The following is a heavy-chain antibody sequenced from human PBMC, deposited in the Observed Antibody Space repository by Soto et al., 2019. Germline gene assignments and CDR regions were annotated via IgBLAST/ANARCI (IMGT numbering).Heavy chain of an antibody. CDR3: AREGGSLTGYYYGMDV. V-gene: IGHV3-7*01. CDR1: GFTFSSYW. Sequence: GGSLRLSCAASGFTFSSYWMSWVRQAPGKGLEWVANIKQDGSEKYYVDSVKGRFTISRDNAKNSLYLQMNSLRAEDTAVYYCAREGGSLTGYYYGMDVWGQGTTVTVSS. D-gene: IGHD1-26*01. CDR2: IKQDGSEK. J-gene: IGHJ6*02.